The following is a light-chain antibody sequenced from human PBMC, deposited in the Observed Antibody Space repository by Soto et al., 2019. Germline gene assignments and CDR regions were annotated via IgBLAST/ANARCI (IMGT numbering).Light chain of an antibody. Sequence: ENVSTQSPDTLSLSPGESATLSCSASQSVRSSYLAWYQQTPGQTPRLLIYAASSRATGIPDRFSGSGSGTDFSLTISRLEAEDFAVYYCQQYGSSPRTFGQGTKVDIK. CDR1: QSVRSSY. V-gene: IGKV3-20*01. CDR3: QQYGSSPRT. J-gene: IGKJ1*01. CDR2: AAS.